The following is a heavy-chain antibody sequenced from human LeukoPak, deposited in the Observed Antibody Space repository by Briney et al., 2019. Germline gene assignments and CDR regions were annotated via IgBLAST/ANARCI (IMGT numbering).Heavy chain of an antibody. CDR3: AGLYCSGGSCYSAYYYYGMDV. D-gene: IGHD2-15*01. CDR1: GGTFSSYA. V-gene: IGHV1-69*13. Sequence: SVKVSCKASGGTFSSYAISWVRQAPGQGLEWMGGIIPIFGTANYAQKFQGRVTITADESTSTAYMELSSLRSEDTAVYYCAGLYCSGGSCYSAYYYYGMDVWGQGTTVTVSS. J-gene: IGHJ6*02. CDR2: IIPIFGTA.